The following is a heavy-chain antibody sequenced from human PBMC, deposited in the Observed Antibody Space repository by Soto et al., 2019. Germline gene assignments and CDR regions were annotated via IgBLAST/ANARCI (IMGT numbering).Heavy chain of an antibody. Sequence: QVQLQQWGAGLLKPSETLSLTCAVYGGSFSGYYWSWIRQPPGKGLEWSGEINHSGSTNYNPSLKSRVTISVDTSKNQFSLKLSSVTAADTAVYYCAANYYGSGSYYYYYYMDVWGKGTTVTVSS. J-gene: IGHJ6*03. D-gene: IGHD3-10*01. CDR2: INHSGST. CDR3: AANYYGSGSYYYYYYMDV. CDR1: GGSFSGYY. V-gene: IGHV4-34*01.